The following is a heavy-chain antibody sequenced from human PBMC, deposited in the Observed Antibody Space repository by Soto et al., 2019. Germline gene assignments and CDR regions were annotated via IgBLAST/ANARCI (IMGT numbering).Heavy chain of an antibody. CDR2: IDAGNGNT. Sequence: ASVKVSCKASGYTFTSYPTHWVRQAPGQRLEWMGWIDAGNGNTKYSQKFRGRVTFTTDTSASTAYMDLSSLRSEDTAVYYCARVLGTNAVGERMYWFDPWGQGTLVTVSS. V-gene: IGHV1-3*01. J-gene: IGHJ5*02. CDR3: ARVLGTNAVGERMYWFDP. CDR1: GYTFTSYP. D-gene: IGHD1-1*01.